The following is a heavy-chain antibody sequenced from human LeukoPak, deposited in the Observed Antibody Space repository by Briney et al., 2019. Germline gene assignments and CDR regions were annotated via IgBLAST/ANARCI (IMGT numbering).Heavy chain of an antibody. CDR3: VKDSNFDYWSGYYKGFDH. J-gene: IGHJ4*02. V-gene: IGHV3-20*04. D-gene: IGHD3-3*01. CDR1: GFTFSSYD. Sequence: GGSLRLSCAASGFTFSSYDMHWVRQVPGKGLEWVSGISRDGGRTGYADSVKGRFTISRDNSRNSLDLEMSSLRAEDTALYYCVKDSNFDYWSGYYKGFDHWGQGTLVTVSS. CDR2: ISRDGGRT.